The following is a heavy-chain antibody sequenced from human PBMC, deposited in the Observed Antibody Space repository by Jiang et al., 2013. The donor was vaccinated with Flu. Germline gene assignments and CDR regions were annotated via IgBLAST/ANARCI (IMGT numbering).Heavy chain of an antibody. J-gene: IGHJ4*02. CDR1: GGSISSYY. V-gene: IGHV4-59*08. Sequence: SGPGLVKPSETLSLTCTVSGGSISSYYWSWIRQPPGKGLEWIGYIYYSGSTNYNPSLKSRVTISVDTSKNQFSLKLSSVTAADTAVYYCARIQGQSSGWYRFDYWGQGTQVTVSS. CDR2: IYYSGST. D-gene: IGHD6-19*01. CDR3: ARIQGQSSGWYRFDY.